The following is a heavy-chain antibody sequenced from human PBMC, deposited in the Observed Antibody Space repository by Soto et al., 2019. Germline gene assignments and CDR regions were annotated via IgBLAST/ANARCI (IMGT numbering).Heavy chain of an antibody. Sequence: EVQLVESGGDLVQPGGSLRLSCAASGFSLGSSWMTWVRQAPGQGLEWVANIKKDGSKINYLDSVRGRFTVSRDNAKNSLCLEMNSLRAEDPAVYSCARDVSPGRSSLYLYAFDIWCQGTMATVSS. J-gene: IGHJ3*02. CDR2: IKKDGSKI. D-gene: IGHD3-10*01. CDR1: GFSLGSSW. CDR3: ARDVSPGRSSLYLYAFDI. V-gene: IGHV3-7*05.